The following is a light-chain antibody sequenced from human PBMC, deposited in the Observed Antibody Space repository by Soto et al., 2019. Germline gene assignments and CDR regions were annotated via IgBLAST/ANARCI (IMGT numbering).Light chain of an antibody. V-gene: IGKV1-5*01. CDR2: DAS. J-gene: IGKJ2*03. CDR3: HQYQNYSYS. Sequence: DIQLTQSPSIVSASLGDRVTISCRASQSVCIWLAWDQQKRVKAPKLLIYDASALETGVPPRFSGSGFETEFTLSIDGLQSHDFAVYYCHQYQNYSYSLGQGPELEI. CDR1: QSVCIW.